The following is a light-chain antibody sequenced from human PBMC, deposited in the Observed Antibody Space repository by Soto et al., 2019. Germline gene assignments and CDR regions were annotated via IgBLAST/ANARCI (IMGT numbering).Light chain of an antibody. V-gene: IGKV3-20*01. Sequence: EIVMTQSPATLSVSPGNRATLSCRASQSVSSSYLAWYQQKPGQAPRLLIYGASSRATGIPDRFSGSGSGTDFTLTISRLEPEDFAVYYCQQYGSSPPTTFGQGTKVDIK. J-gene: IGKJ1*01. CDR3: QQYGSSPPTT. CDR1: QSVSSSY. CDR2: GAS.